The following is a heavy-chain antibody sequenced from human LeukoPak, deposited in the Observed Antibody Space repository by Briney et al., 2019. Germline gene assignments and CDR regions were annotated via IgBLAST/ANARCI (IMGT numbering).Heavy chain of an antibody. J-gene: IGHJ4*02. V-gene: IGHV1-69*13. CDR1: GYTFTSYG. CDR2: IIPIFGTA. CDR3: ARARGRDGYNGGVDY. D-gene: IGHD5-24*01. Sequence: SVKVSCKASGYTFTSYGISWVRQAPGQGLEWMGGIIPIFGTANYAQKFQGRVTITADESTSTAYMELSSLRSEDTAVYYCARARGRDGYNGGVDYWGQGTLVTVSS.